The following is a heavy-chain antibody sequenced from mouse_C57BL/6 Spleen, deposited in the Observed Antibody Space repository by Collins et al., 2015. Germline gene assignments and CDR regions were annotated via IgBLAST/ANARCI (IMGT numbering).Heavy chain of an antibody. CDR2: IYWDDDK. Sequence: QVTLKESGPGILQSSQTLSLTCSFSGFSLSTSGMGVSWIRQPSGKGLEWLAHIYWDDDKRYNPSLKSRLTISKDTSRNQVFLKITSVDTADTATYYCAHDYGWYFDAWGTGTTVTVSS. J-gene: IGHJ1*03. CDR3: AHDYGWYFDA. V-gene: IGHV8-12*01. CDR1: GFSLSTSGMG. D-gene: IGHD2-4*01.